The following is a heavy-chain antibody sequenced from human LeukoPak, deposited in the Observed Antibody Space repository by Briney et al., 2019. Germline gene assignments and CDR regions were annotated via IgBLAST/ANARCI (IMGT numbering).Heavy chain of an antibody. CDR1: GGSISSGGYY. D-gene: IGHD1-26*01. J-gene: IGHJ4*02. CDR3: ARGVSWEPRFDY. CDR2: INHSGST. Sequence: SETLSLTCTVSGGSISSGGYYWSWIRQPPGKGLEWIGEINHSGSTNYNPSLKSRVTISVDTSKNQFSLKLSSVTAADTAVYYCARGVSWEPRFDYWGQGTLVTVSS. V-gene: IGHV4-39*07.